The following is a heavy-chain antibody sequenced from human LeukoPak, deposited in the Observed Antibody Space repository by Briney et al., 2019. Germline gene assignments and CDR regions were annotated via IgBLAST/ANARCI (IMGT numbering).Heavy chain of an antibody. CDR2: INHSGST. CDR3: ARVSYDFWSGYSNAFDY. V-gene: IGHV4-34*01. Sequence: PSETLSLTCAVYGGSFSGYYWSWIRQPPGKGLEWIGEINHSGSTNYNPSLKSRVTISVDTSKNQFSLKLSSVTAADTAVYYCARVSYDFWSGYSNAFDYWGQGTLVTVSS. CDR1: GGSFSGYY. J-gene: IGHJ4*02. D-gene: IGHD3-3*01.